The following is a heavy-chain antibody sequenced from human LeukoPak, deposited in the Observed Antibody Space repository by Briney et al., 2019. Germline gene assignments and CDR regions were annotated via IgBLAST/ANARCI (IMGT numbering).Heavy chain of an antibody. Sequence: SETLSLTCTVSGGSISSYYWSWIRQPPGKGLEWIGYIYYSGSTNYNPSLKSRVTISVDTSKNQFSLKLSSVTAADTAVYYCARYDRGFCDYWGQGTLVTVSS. CDR2: IYYSGST. CDR1: GGSISSYY. CDR3: ARYDRGFCDY. J-gene: IGHJ4*02. D-gene: IGHD1-1*01. V-gene: IGHV4-59*08.